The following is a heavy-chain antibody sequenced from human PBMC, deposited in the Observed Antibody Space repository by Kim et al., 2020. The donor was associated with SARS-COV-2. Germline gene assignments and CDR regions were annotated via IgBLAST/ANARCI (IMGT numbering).Heavy chain of an antibody. D-gene: IGHD6-13*01. CDR1: GFTFSSYA. J-gene: IGHJ2*01. CDR3: ARAPRSSSWYFDL. CDR2: ISYDGSNK. Sequence: GGSLRLSCAASGFTFSSYAMHWVRQAPGKGLEWVAVISYDGSNKYYADSVKGRFTISRDNSKNTLYLQMNSLRAEDTAVYYCARAPRSSSWYFDLWGRGTLVTVSS. V-gene: IGHV3-30-3*01.